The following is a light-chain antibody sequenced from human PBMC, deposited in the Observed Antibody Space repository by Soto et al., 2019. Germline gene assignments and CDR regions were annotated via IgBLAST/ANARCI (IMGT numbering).Light chain of an antibody. CDR1: QSVSNY. CDR3: HQRSIWPLFT. V-gene: IGKV3-11*01. Sequence: EIVLTQSPATLSLSPGERATLSCRASQSVSNYLAWFQQKPGQAPRLLIYDASNRATGIPARFSGSGSGTDFTLTISSIEPEDFAVYYCHQRSIWPLFTFGRGTEVEI. J-gene: IGKJ4*01. CDR2: DAS.